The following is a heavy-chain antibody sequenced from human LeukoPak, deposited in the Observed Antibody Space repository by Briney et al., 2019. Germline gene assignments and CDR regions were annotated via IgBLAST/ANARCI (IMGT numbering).Heavy chain of an antibody. CDR3: ALTRMVRGVIQDALDY. CDR1: GYTFTSYD. J-gene: IGHJ4*02. V-gene: IGHV1-8*03. Sequence: GASVKVSCKASGYTFTSYDINWVRQATGQGLEWMGWMNPNSGSTGYAQKFQGRVTITRNTSISTAYMELSSLRSEDTAVYYCALTRMVRGVIQDALDYWGQGTLVTVSS. D-gene: IGHD3-10*01. CDR2: MNPNSGST.